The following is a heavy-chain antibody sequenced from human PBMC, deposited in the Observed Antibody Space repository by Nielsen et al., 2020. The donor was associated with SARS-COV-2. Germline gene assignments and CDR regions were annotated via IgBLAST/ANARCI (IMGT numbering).Heavy chain of an antibody. J-gene: IGHJ6*02. CDR1: GFTFSSYP. D-gene: IGHD3-10*01. V-gene: IGHV3-64*04. Sequence: GGSLRLSCSASGFTFSSYPMHWVRQAPGKGLEYVSVISSAGGSTYSADSVKGRFTISRDNSKNTLYLQMYSLRVEDTAVYFCARDRRKKEVNMFRGGTQYYYYGMDIWGQGTTVTVPS. CDR2: ISSAGGST. CDR3: ARDRRKKEVNMFRGGTQYYYYGMDI.